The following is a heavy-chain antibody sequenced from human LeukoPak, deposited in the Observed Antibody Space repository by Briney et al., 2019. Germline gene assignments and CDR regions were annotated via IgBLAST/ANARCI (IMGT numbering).Heavy chain of an antibody. CDR3: ARGYSSSWSYFDY. D-gene: IGHD6-13*01. J-gene: IGHJ4*02. CDR1: GYTFTSYA. V-gene: IGHV1-3*01. CDR2: INAGNGNT. Sequence: ASVKVSCKASGYTFTSYAMHWVRQAPGQRLEWMGWINAGNGNTKYSKKFQGRVTITRDTSASTAYMELSSLRSEDTAVYYCARGYSSSWSYFDYWGQGTLVTVSS.